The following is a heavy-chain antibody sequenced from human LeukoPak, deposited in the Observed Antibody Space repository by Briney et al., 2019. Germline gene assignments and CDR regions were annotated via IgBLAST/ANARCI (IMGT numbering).Heavy chain of an antibody. V-gene: IGHV4-61*10. CDR3: ARANYGSGSHWFDP. D-gene: IGHD3-10*01. CDR2: IYYSGST. Sequence: SETLSLTCTVSGDSISSGDYYWSWIRQPAGKGLAWIGYIYYSGSTNYNPSLKSRVTISVDTSKNQFSLKLSSVTAADTAVYYCARANYGSGSHWFDPWGQGTLVTVSS. CDR1: GDSISSGDYY. J-gene: IGHJ5*02.